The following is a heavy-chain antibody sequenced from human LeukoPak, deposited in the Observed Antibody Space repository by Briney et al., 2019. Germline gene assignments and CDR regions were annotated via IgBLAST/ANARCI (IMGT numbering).Heavy chain of an antibody. Sequence: SETLSLTCAVYGGSFSGYYWSWIRQPPGKGLEWIGEINHSGSTNYNPSLKSRVTISVDTSKNQFSLRLSSVTAADTAVYYCARLSSSWYKYYLDYWGQGTLVTVSS. V-gene: IGHV4-34*01. CDR3: ARLSSSWYKYYLDY. D-gene: IGHD6-13*01. CDR2: INHSGST. J-gene: IGHJ4*02. CDR1: GGSFSGYY.